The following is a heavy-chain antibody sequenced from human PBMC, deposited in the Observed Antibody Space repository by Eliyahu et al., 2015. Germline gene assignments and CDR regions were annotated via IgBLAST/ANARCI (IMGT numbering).Heavy chain of an antibody. D-gene: IGHD2-15*01. CDR2: ISWNSGSI. J-gene: IGHJ4*02. CDR3: AKDILPHRYCSGGSCYGFYFDY. CDR1: GFXFXXYA. Sequence: EVQLVESGGGLVQPGRSLRLSCAASGFXFXXYAXXWVRQAPGKGLGGVSGISWNSGSIGYADSVKGRFTISRDNAKNSLYLQMNSLRAEDTALYYCAKDILPHRYCSGGSCYGFYFDYWGQGTLVTVSS. V-gene: IGHV3-9*01.